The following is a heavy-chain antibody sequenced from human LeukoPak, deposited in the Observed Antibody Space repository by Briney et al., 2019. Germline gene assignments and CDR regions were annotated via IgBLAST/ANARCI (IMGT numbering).Heavy chain of an antibody. J-gene: IGHJ6*03. Sequence: SETLSLTCTVSGGSISSGSYYWSWIRQPAGKGLEWIGRIYTSGSTNYNPSLKSRVTMSVDTSKNQFSLKLSSVTAADTAVYYCARGRTLLWFGELTTEYMDVWGKGTTVTVSS. V-gene: IGHV4-61*02. CDR2: IYTSGST. D-gene: IGHD3-10*01. CDR1: GGSISSGSYY. CDR3: ARGRTLLWFGELTTEYMDV.